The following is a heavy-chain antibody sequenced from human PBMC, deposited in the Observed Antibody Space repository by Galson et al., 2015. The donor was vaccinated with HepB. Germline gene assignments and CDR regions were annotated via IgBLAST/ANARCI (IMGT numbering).Heavy chain of an antibody. CDR2: INPNSGGT. Sequence: SVKVSCKASGYTFTGYYMHWVRQAPGQGLEWMGWINPNSGGTNYAQKFQGRVTMTRDTSISTAYMELSRLRSDDTAVYYCAREIPSPTPNWFDPWGQGTLVTVSS. V-gene: IGHV1-2*02. J-gene: IGHJ5*02. CDR3: AREIPSPTPNWFDP. CDR1: GYTFTGYY.